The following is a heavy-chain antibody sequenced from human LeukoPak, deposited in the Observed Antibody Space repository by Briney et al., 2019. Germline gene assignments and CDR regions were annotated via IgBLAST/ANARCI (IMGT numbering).Heavy chain of an antibody. CDR2: FDPEGGET. D-gene: IGHD3-3*01. V-gene: IGHV1-24*01. J-gene: IGHJ4*02. Sequence: ASVKVSCKVSGYTLTELSMHWVRQAPGKGLEWMGGFDPEGGETIYAQKFQGRVTMTEDTSTDTAYMELSSLRSEDTAVYYCATRLRFLEWFLYWGQGTLVTVSS. CDR3: ATRLRFLEWFLY. CDR1: GYTLTELS.